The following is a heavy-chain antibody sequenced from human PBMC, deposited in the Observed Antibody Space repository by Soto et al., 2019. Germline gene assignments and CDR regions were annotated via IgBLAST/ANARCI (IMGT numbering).Heavy chain of an antibody. D-gene: IGHD6-19*01. J-gene: IGHJ4*02. V-gene: IGHV1-18*01. CDR3: ARGSMNWLVANEIDY. CDR2: ISAYNGNT. CDR1: GYTFTSYG. Sequence: QVQLVQSGAEVKKPGASVKVSCKASGYTFTSYGISWVRQAPGQGLEWMGWISAYNGNTNYAQKLQGRGTMTTDTSTSTAYMELRSLRSADTAVYYCARGSMNWLVANEIDYWGQGTLVTVSS.